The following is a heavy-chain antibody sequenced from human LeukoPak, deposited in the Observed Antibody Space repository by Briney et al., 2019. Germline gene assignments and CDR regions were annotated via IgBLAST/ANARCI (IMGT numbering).Heavy chain of an antibody. J-gene: IGHJ5*02. CDR3: ARAVTMVRGVIIGGYWFDP. D-gene: IGHD3-10*01. V-gene: IGHV4-61*01. Sequence: SETLSLTCTVSGGSVSTDSYYWSWIRQPPGKGLEWIGNIYYRGSTNYNPSLKSRVTISVDTPKNQFSLRLTSVTAADTPVYYCARAVTMVRGVIIGGYWFDPWGQGSLVTVSS. CDR1: GGSVSTDSYY. CDR2: IYYRGST.